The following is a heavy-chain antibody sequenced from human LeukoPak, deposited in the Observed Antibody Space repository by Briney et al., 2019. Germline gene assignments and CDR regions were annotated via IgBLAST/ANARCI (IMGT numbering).Heavy chain of an antibody. CDR1: GFTFSKAW. J-gene: IGHJ4*02. CDR2: IKSKTDGGTT. CDR3: TTRGSDSGCPFF. V-gene: IGHV3-15*01. D-gene: IGHD3-10*01. Sequence: PGGSLRLSCAASGFTFSKAWMVWVRQAPGKGLEWVGRIKSKTDGGTTDYAAPVKGRFTISRDDSKNTLYLEMNSLKTEDTAVYYCTTRGSDSGCPFFWGQGTLVTVSS.